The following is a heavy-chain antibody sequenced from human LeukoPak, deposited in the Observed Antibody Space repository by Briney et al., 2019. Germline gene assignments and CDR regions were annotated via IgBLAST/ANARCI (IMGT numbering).Heavy chain of an antibody. D-gene: IGHD3-10*01. Sequence: SETLSLTCTVSGGSISSGGYYWSWIRQHPGKGLEWIGYIYYSGSTYYNPSLKSRVTISVDTSKNQFSLKLSSVTAADTAVYYCARVRGSYFDYWGQGTLVTVSS. CDR3: ARVRGSYFDY. CDR1: GGSISSGGYY. CDR2: IYYSGST. J-gene: IGHJ4*02. V-gene: IGHV4-31*03.